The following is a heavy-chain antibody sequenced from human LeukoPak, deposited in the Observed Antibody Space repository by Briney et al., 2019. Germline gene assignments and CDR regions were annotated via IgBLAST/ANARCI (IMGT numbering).Heavy chain of an antibody. CDR2: ISAYNGNT. D-gene: IGHD6-6*01. CDR3: ASGLRIAARPYAFDI. V-gene: IGHV1-18*01. J-gene: IGHJ3*02. Sequence: ASVKVSCKASGYTFTSYGISWVRQAPGQGLEWMGWISAYNGNTNYAQKLQGRVTMTTDTSTSTAYMELRSLRSDDTAVYYCASGLRIAARPYAFDIWGQGTMVTVSS. CDR1: GYTFTSYG.